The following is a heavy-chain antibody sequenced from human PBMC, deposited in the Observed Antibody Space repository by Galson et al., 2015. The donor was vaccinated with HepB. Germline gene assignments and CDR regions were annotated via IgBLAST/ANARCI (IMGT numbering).Heavy chain of an antibody. CDR1: GYKFSDYW. CDR3: AIFGGATFGRHYFDF. Sequence: QSGAEVKKPGDFLKISCKGSGYKFSDYWIAWVRQMPGKGLEWMGLIYPDDSSTTYSPSFQGQVIMSADKSINVAYLEWSSLEASDSGIYYCAIFGGATFGRHYFDFWGRGTLVTVSS. CDR2: IYPDDSST. J-gene: IGHJ4*02. V-gene: IGHV5-51*01. D-gene: IGHD3-10*01.